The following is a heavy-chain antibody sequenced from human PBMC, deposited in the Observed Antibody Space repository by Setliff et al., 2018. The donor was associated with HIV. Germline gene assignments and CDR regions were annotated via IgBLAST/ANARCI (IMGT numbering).Heavy chain of an antibody. CDR3: ARHQSGYNFSPFDN. CDR2: VSYSGTT. D-gene: IGHD5-12*01. J-gene: IGHJ4*02. Sequence: LSLTCTVSRGSISSGTYYWGWIRQSPGKGLEWIGSVSYSGTTYYNPSLRSRITISVDTSKNQFSLIVSSVTAADTATYYCARHQSGYNFSPFDNWGLGSLVTV. V-gene: IGHV4-39*01. CDR1: RGSISSGTYY.